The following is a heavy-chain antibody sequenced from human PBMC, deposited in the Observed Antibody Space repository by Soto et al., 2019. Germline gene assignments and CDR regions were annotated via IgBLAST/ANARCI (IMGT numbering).Heavy chain of an antibody. CDR2: IWYDGTNA. V-gene: IGHV3-33*01. J-gene: IGHJ6*02. CDR1: GFTFGTYG. CDR3: ARVEAPLIHSDHYYYGMDV. Sequence: QVHLVESGGGVVRPGRSLRLACEASGFTFGTYGMHWVRQAPGKGLQWVAVIWYDGTNAYYADYVKGRFTISRDNSKDTLYLEMNNLRTEDTAVYYCARVEAPLIHSDHYYYGMDVWGQGTTVTV. D-gene: IGHD5-18*01.